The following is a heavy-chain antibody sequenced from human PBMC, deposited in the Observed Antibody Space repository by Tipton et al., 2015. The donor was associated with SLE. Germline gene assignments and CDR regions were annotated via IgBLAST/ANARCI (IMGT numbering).Heavy chain of an antibody. D-gene: IGHD6-19*01. CDR1: GGSFGNYY. Sequence: TLSLTCAVYGGSFGNYYWSWIRQPPGKGLEWIGFIYYSGTATYSPSLKGRVTISVDTSKKQFSLKLSSVTAADTAVYYCARSEYSSGLIDYWGQGTLVTVSS. CDR3: ARSEYSSGLIDY. CDR2: IYYSGTA. V-gene: IGHV4-59*01. J-gene: IGHJ4*02.